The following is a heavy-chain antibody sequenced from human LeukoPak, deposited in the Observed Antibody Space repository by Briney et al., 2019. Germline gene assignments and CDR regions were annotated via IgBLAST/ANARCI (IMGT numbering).Heavy chain of an antibody. CDR1: GFTFSTYS. D-gene: IGHD3-16*01. J-gene: IGHJ4*02. V-gene: IGHV3-48*01. CDR3: ARVGSYYDSGD. Sequence: GGSLRLSCAASGFTFSTYSMNWVRQAPGKGLEWVSYISSSGSTIYYADSVKGRFTISRDNAKNSLYLQMNSLRAEDSAVYYCARVGSYYDSGDWGQGTLVTVSS. CDR2: ISSSGSTI.